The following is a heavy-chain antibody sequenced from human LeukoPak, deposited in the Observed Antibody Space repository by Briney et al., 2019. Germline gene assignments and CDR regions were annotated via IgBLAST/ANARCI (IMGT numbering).Heavy chain of an antibody. J-gene: IGHJ6*02. CDR2: IIPILGIA. V-gene: IGHV1-69*04. D-gene: IGHD2-21*02. CDR3: ASTYCGGDCYSEYYYYGMDV. Sequence: SVKVSCKASGGTFSSYAISWVRQAPGQGLEWMGRIIPILGIANYAQKFQGRVTITADKSTSTAYMELSSLRSEDTAVYYCASTYCGGDCYSEYYYYGMDVWGQGTTVTVSS. CDR1: GGTFSSYA.